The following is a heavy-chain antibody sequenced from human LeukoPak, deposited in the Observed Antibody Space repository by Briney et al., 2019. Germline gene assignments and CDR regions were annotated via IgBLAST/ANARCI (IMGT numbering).Heavy chain of an antibody. V-gene: IGHV3-30*18. J-gene: IGHJ4*02. CDR1: GFIFSSYC. CDR3: AKDPAAAAGTTTWDY. Sequence: PGRSLRLSCAASGFIFSSYCMQWVRQAPAPGLEWVAVISYDGSNKYYADSVKGRFTISRDNSKNTLYLQMNSLRAEDTAVYYCAKDPAAAAGTTTWDYWGQGTLVTVSS. CDR2: ISYDGSNK. D-gene: IGHD6-13*01.